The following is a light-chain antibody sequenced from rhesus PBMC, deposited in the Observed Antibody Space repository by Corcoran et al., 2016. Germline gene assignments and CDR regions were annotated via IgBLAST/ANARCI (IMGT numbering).Light chain of an antibody. J-gene: IGLJ1*01. CDR3: SSYAGSNTYI. CDR2: AVS. CDR1: SSDIGGYNY. Sequence: QAALTQPPSVSGSPGQSVTISCTGTSSDIGGYNYVSWYQQHPGKAPHLMIYAVSKRPSGVSDRFSGSKSGNTASLTISGLPAEDEADYYCSSYAGSNTYIFGAGTRLTVL. V-gene: IGLV2-23*01.